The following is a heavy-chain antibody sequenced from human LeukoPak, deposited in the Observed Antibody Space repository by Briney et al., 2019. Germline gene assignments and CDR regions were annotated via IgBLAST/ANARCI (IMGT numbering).Heavy chain of an antibody. CDR1: GFTFSDYI. CDR3: ARDLNWGFDY. D-gene: IGHD7-27*01. V-gene: IGHV3-48*04. J-gene: IGHJ4*02. Sequence: GGSLRLSCATSGFTFSDYIMNWARQAPGKGLEWISNIRGSGPGSGSGTYYADSVKGRFIISRDTAKNSVDLQMNSLRAEDSAFYYCARDLNWGFDYWGQGALVTVSS. CDR2: IRGSGPGSGSGT.